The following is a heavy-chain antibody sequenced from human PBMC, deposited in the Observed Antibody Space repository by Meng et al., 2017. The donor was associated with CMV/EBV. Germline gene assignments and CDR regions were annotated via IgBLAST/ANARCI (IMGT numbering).Heavy chain of an antibody. D-gene: IGHD3-3*01. CDR3: AREVTIFGVALTYYYYGMDV. CDR1: GGSISSSSYY. V-gene: IGHV4-39*07. J-gene: IGHJ6*02. Sequence: SETLSLTCTVSGGSISSSSYYWGWIRQPPGKGLEWIGSIYYSGSTYYNPSLKSRVTISVDTSKNQFSLKLSSVTAADTAVYYGAREVTIFGVALTYYYYGMDVWGQGTTVTVSS. CDR2: IYYSGST.